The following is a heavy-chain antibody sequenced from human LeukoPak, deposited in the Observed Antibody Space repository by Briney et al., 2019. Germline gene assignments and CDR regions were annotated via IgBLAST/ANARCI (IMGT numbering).Heavy chain of an antibody. CDR2: IYYSGST. V-gene: IGHV4-59*01. D-gene: IGHD6-13*01. CDR3: ARDIAAAGYFDY. CDR1: GGSISSYY. Sequence: SETLSLTCTVSGGSISSYYWSWIRQPPGKGLEWIGYIYYSGSTNYNPSLKSRVTISVDTSKNQFSLKLSSVTAADTAVYYRARDIAAAGYFDYWGQGTLVTVSS. J-gene: IGHJ4*02.